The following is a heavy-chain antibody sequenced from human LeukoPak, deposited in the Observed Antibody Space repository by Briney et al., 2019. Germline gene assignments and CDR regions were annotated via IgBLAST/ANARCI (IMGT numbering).Heavy chain of an antibody. J-gene: IGHJ4*02. CDR2: IIPVVDLA. CDR1: GGTFSNYA. CDR3: ARRDSGSSYGFVY. V-gene: IGHV1-69*04. Sequence: RASVKVSCKASGGTFSNYATSWVRQAPGQGLEWMGRIIPVVDLADHAQRFQGRVTITPDKSTTTAYMELSSLTSQDTAVYYCARRDSGSSYGFVYWGQGTLVTVSS. D-gene: IGHD5-18*01.